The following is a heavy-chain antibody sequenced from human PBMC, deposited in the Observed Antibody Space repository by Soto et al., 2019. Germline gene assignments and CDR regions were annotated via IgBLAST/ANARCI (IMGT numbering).Heavy chain of an antibody. CDR2: IKSKTDGGTT. J-gene: IGHJ4*02. D-gene: IGHD3-10*01. V-gene: IGHV3-15*07. CDR3: TTRKLLWFEELLFDY. CDR1: GFTFSNAW. Sequence: GSLRLSCAASGFTFSNAWMNWVRQAPGKGLEWVGRIKSKTDGGTTDYAAPVKGRFTISRDDSKNTLYLQMNSLKTEDTAVYYCTTRKLLWFEELLFDYWGQGTLVTVSS.